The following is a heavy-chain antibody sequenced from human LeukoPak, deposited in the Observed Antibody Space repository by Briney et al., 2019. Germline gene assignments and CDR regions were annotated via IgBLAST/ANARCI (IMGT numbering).Heavy chain of an antibody. CDR2: IYTSGST. D-gene: IGHD6-13*01. CDR1: GGSISSGSYY. Sequence: SETLSLTCTVSGGSISSGSYYWSWIRQPAGKGLEWIGRIYTSGSTNYNPSLKSRVTISVDTSKNQFSLKLSSVTAADTAVYYCAREYSSSSKAFDIWGQGTMVTVSS. J-gene: IGHJ3*02. V-gene: IGHV4-61*02. CDR3: AREYSSSSKAFDI.